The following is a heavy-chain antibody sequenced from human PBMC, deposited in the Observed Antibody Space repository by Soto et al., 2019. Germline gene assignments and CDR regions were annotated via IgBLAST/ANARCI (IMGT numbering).Heavy chain of an antibody. CDR2: ISPNSGGT. V-gene: IGHV1-2*02. CDR3: ARGGVGYSDSSGPVDP. J-gene: IGHJ5*02. CDR1: GYTFTGYY. D-gene: IGHD3-22*01. Sequence: ASVKVSCKASGYTFTGYYMHWVRQARGQGLEWMGWISPNSGGTNYAQKFQGRATMPRDTSISTAYMELSRLRSDDTAVYYCARGGVGYSDSSGPVDPWGQGTLVTVSS.